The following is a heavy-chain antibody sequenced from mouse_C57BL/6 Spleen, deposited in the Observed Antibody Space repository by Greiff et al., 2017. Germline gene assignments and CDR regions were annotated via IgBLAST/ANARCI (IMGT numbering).Heavy chain of an antibody. CDR2: ISSGGDYI. Sequence: EVKVVESGEGLVKPGGSLKLSCAASGFTFSSYAMSWVRQTPEKRLEWVAYISSGGDYIYYADTVKGRFTISRDNARNTLYLQMSSLKSEDTAMYYCTREEYDYPMDYWGQGTSVTVSS. D-gene: IGHD2-4*01. V-gene: IGHV5-9-1*02. J-gene: IGHJ4*01. CDR3: TREEYDYPMDY. CDR1: GFTFSSYA.